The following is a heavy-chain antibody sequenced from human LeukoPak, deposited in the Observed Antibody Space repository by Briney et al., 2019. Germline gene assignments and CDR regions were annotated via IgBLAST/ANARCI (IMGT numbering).Heavy chain of an antibody. J-gene: IGHJ4*02. CDR3: ARASTMYYDSSGYLDY. Sequence: GGSLRLSCAASGFTFSSYSMNRVRQAPGKGLEWVSSISSSSSYIYYADSVKGRFTISRDNAKNSLYLQMNSLRAEDTAVYYCARASTMYYDSSGYLDYWGQGTLVTVSS. V-gene: IGHV3-21*01. CDR2: ISSSSSYI. D-gene: IGHD3-22*01. CDR1: GFTFSSYS.